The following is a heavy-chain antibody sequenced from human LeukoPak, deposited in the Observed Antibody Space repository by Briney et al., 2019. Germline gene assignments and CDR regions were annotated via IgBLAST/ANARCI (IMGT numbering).Heavy chain of an antibody. CDR1: GFTFSSYW. CDR3: AKDKGWELESAFDI. CDR2: IKQDGSEK. D-gene: IGHD1-26*01. V-gene: IGHV3-7*01. Sequence: PGGSLRLSCAASGFTFSSYWMSWVRQAPGKGLEWVANIKQDGSEKYYIDSVKGRFTISRDNSKNTLYLQMNSLRAEDTAVYYCAKDKGWELESAFDIWGQGTMVTVSS. J-gene: IGHJ3*02.